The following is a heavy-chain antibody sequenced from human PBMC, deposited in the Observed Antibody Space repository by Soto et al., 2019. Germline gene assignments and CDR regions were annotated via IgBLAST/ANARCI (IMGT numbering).Heavy chain of an antibody. Sequence: ASVKVSCKTSGYTFTSYGISWVRQAPGQGLEWMGWISTDKGKTNYAQKFQGRVTMTTDTSTSTAYMELRSLRSDDTAVYYCARDGIGYCSRISCSRFDYWGQGTLVTVSS. CDR2: ISTDKGKT. D-gene: IGHD2-2*01. J-gene: IGHJ4*02. CDR3: ARDGIGYCSRISCSRFDY. CDR1: GYTFTSYG. V-gene: IGHV1-18*01.